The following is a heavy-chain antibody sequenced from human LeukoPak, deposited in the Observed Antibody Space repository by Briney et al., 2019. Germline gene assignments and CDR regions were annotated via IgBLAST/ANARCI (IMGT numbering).Heavy chain of an antibody. Sequence: SETLSLTCTVSGGSISSYYWSWIRQPPGKGLEWIGYIYYSGSTSYNPSLKSRVTISVDTSKNQFSLKLSSVTAADTAVCYCARGVWSGPVYYFDYWGQGTLVTVSS. CDR2: IYYSGST. CDR3: ARGVWSGPVYYFDY. D-gene: IGHD3-3*01. V-gene: IGHV4-59*01. J-gene: IGHJ4*02. CDR1: GGSISSYY.